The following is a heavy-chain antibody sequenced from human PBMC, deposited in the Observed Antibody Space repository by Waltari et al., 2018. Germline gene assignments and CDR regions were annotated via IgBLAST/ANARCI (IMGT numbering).Heavy chain of an antibody. CDR1: GGSFSGYY. Sequence: QVQLQQWGAGLLKPSETLSLTCAGYGGSFSGYYWSWIRQPPGEGLEWIGENNHSGSTNYNPTLKSRVTISVDTSKNQFSLKLSSVTAADTAVYYCARGVRSSRRPEYFQHWGQGTLVTVSS. J-gene: IGHJ1*01. D-gene: IGHD6-6*01. V-gene: IGHV4-34*01. CDR3: ARGVRSSRRPEYFQH. CDR2: NNHSGST.